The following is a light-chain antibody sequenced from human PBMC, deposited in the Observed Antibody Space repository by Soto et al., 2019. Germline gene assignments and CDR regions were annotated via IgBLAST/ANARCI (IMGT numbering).Light chain of an antibody. CDR1: PDIAGY. J-gene: IGKJ5*01. CDR3: QQAYSFPIT. V-gene: IGKV1D-12*01. Sequence: DIQLTQTPSSVFASVGDRFTITCRASPDIAGYVAWYQHKPGRAPELLIRAASSLQSGVPSRFSGSGSGTDFTLTINSLQPEDFATYYCQQAYSFPITFGQGTRLE. CDR2: AAS.